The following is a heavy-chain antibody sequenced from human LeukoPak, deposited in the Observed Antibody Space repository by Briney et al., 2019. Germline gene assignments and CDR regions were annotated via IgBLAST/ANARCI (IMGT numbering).Heavy chain of an antibody. Sequence: PSETLSLTCAVYGGSFSGYYWSWIRQPPGKGLEWIGEINHSGSTNYNPSLKSRVTMSVDTSKNQFSLKLSSVTAADTAVYYCARGPPYGSGWSKGVLDYWGQGTLVTVSS. CDR3: ARGPPYGSGWSKGVLDY. CDR2: INHSGST. D-gene: IGHD6-19*01. V-gene: IGHV4-34*01. CDR1: GGSFSGYY. J-gene: IGHJ4*02.